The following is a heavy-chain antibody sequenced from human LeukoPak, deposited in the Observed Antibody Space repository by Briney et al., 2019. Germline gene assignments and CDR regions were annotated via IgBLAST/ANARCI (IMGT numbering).Heavy chain of an antibody. CDR2: IYYSGST. Sequence: SQTLSLTCTVSGGSISSYYWSWIRQPPGKGLEWIGYIYYSGSTNYNPSLKSRVTISVDTSKNQFSLKLSSVTAADTAVYYCARRDSSGWYEGGFDYWGQGTLVTVSS. CDR1: GGSISSYY. J-gene: IGHJ4*02. CDR3: ARRDSSGWYEGGFDY. D-gene: IGHD6-19*01. V-gene: IGHV4-59*01.